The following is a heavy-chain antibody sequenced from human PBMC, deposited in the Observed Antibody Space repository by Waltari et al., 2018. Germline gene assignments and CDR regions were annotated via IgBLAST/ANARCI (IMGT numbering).Heavy chain of an antibody. D-gene: IGHD6-13*01. CDR3: ARDDVDSSNFGGF. CDR1: GYIFSHYG. Sequence: QIQLAQSGAEVQKPGASVKVACKDSGYIFSHYGITRVRQAPGQGLECFGWISGYNGDTKYEQSLQGRVTMTTDTSTTTAYMEIRSLRYDDTAVYYCARDDVDSSNFGGFWGQGTVVTVSS. CDR2: ISGYNGDT. J-gene: IGHJ4*02. V-gene: IGHV1-18*01.